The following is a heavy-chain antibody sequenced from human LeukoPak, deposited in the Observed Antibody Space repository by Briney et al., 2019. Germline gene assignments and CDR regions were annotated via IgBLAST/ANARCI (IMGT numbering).Heavy chain of an antibody. J-gene: IGHJ5*02. D-gene: IGHD6-13*01. Sequence: GGSLRLSCAASGFTVSDNYMSWFRQAPGKGLEWVSVMYSRGDTYYANSVKGRFIFSRDISKNTLYLQMNGLRTEDTAMYYCARDAPQVPAAGVLASWGQGTLVTVSS. CDR1: GFTVSDNY. V-gene: IGHV3-53*01. CDR2: MYSRGDT. CDR3: ARDAPQVPAAGVLAS.